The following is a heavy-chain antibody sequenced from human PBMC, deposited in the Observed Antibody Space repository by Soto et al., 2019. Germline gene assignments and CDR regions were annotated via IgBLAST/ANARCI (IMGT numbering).Heavy chain of an antibody. D-gene: IGHD3-22*01. J-gene: IGHJ4*02. CDR1: GYSISSAYYY. CDR3: ASTSYYDNTGRFDN. CDR2: LYYRGNT. Sequence: SDTLSLTCPFSGYSISSAYYYWTWIRQHPGKGLEWIGYLYYRGNTYYNPSLKSRVTISSDTSKNQFSLKLSSVTAADTAVYYCASTSYYDNTGRFDNWGQGILVTVSS. V-gene: IGHV4-31*03.